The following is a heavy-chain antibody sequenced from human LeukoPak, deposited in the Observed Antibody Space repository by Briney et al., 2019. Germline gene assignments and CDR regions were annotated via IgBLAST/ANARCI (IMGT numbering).Heavy chain of an antibody. J-gene: IGHJ4*02. Sequence: GGSLRLSCAASRFTFSSYAMSWVRQAPGKGLEWVSAISGSGGSTYYADSVKGRFTISRDNSKNTLYLQMNSLRAEDTAVYYCAKLTIFGVVISPMGYWGQGTLVTVSS. V-gene: IGHV3-23*01. CDR1: RFTFSSYA. CDR3: AKLTIFGVVISPMGY. D-gene: IGHD3-3*01. CDR2: ISGSGGST.